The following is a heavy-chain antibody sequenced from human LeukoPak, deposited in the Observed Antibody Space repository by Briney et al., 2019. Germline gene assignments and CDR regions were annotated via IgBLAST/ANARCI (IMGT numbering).Heavy chain of an antibody. CDR1: GASMPSYY. J-gene: IGHJ4*02. CDR2: MYFGERT. CDR3: ARIPGDRPDD. D-gene: IGHD7-27*01. Sequence: KPSETLSLTCTVSGASMPSYYWTWIRQPPGKGLEWVGYMYFGERTNYNPSLKSRATISIDTSKKQFSLNLKSVTAADTAVYYCARIPGDRPDDWGQGTLVTVS. V-gene: IGHV4-59*01.